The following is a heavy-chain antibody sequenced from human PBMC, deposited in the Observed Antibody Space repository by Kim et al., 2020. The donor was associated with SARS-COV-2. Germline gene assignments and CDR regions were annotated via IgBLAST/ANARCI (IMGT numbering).Heavy chain of an antibody. Sequence: NYNPPLKVRVSISVDTSKHQFSLKLSSVTAADTAVYYCARLISTSGEYFDYVGQGTLVTVSS. D-gene: IGHD3-22*01. CDR3: ARLISTSGEYFDY. V-gene: IGHV4-59*12. J-gene: IGHJ4*02.